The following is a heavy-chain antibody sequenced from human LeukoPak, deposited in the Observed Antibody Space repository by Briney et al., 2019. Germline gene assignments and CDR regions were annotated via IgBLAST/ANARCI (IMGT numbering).Heavy chain of an antibody. CDR2: ISGSGGST. CDR1: GFTFSSYA. Sequence: GGSLRLSCAASGFTFSSYAMSCVRQAPGKGLEWVSAISGSGGSTYYADSVKGRFTISRDNSKNTLYLQMNSLRAEDTAVYYCAKHPSGLPDYFDYWGQGTLVTVSS. V-gene: IGHV3-23*01. D-gene: IGHD6-25*01. CDR3: AKHPSGLPDYFDY. J-gene: IGHJ4*02.